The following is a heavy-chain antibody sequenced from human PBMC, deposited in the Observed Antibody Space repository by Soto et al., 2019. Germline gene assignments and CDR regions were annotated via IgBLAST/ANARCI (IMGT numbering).Heavy chain of an antibody. J-gene: IGHJ6*02. CDR3: ARGRYYYGSGSSGGYYGMDV. Sequence: NPSETLSLTCAIYGGSFSGYYWSWIRQPPGKGLEWIGEINHSGSTNYNPSLKSRVTISVDTSKNQFSLKLSSVIAADTAVYYCARGRYYYGSGSSGGYYGMDVWGQGTTVT. D-gene: IGHD3-10*01. V-gene: IGHV4-34*01. CDR2: INHSGST. CDR1: GGSFSGYY.